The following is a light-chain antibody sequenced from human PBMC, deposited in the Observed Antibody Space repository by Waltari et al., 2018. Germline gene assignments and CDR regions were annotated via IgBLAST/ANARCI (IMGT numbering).Light chain of an antibody. J-gene: IGLJ3*02. V-gene: IGLV2-23*02. CDR3: CSYAGGVV. CDR2: DVS. Sequence: QSALTQPASVSGSPGQSITISCTGTSSDVGGYNYVSWYQQHPGKAPKLMIYDVSKRPSGVSIRFSGSKSGNTASLTISGLQAEDEADYYCCSYAGGVVFGGGTKLTVL. CDR1: SSDVGGYNY.